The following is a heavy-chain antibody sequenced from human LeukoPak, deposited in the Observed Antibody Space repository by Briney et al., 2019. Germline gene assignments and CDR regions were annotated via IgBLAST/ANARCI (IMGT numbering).Heavy chain of an antibody. CDR1: GFTFSSYA. D-gene: IGHD6-19*01. CDR2: IDASGGST. J-gene: IGHJ5*02. Sequence: GGSLRLFCAASGFTFSSYAMSWVRQAPGKGLGRVSSIDASGGSTYYADSVKGRFTISRDNSKNTFYLQMNSLRADDTAVYYCAKGSGSGWYGWFAPWGQGTLVTVSS. V-gene: IGHV3-23*01. CDR3: AKGSGSGWYGWFAP.